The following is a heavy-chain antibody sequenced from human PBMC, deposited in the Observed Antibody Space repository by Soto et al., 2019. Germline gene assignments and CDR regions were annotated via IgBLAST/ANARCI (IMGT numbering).Heavy chain of an antibody. V-gene: IGHV4-34*01. Sequence: QVQLQQWGAGLLKRSETLYLTCAVYGGSFSGYYWSWIRQPPGKGLEWIGEINHSGRTNYNPSLKSRVTIPVDTSKNQFSLMLCSVTASDTAVYYWAREIVTLVTPRGWFDPWGQGTLVTVSS. J-gene: IGHJ5*02. D-gene: IGHD3-16*01. CDR3: AREIVTLVTPRGWFDP. CDR2: INHSGRT. CDR1: GGSFSGYY.